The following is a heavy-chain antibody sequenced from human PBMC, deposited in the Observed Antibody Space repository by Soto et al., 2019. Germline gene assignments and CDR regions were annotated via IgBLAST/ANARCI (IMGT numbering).Heavy chain of an antibody. J-gene: IGHJ4*02. CDR2: ISGSGGTA. Sequence: VQLLESGGGSVQPGGSLRLSCAASGFTFSSYAMHWVRRPPGKGLAWVSSISGSGGTAYYADSVKGRFSISRDSLVNTLSLQMNSLRAEDTAVYYCAKGRGQNWNVDYWGQGTLVTVSP. CDR1: GFTFSSYA. V-gene: IGHV3-23*01. CDR3: AKGRGQNWNVDY. D-gene: IGHD1-1*01.